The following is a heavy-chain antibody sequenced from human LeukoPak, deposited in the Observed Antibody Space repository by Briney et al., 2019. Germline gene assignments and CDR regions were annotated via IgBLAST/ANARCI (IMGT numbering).Heavy chain of an antibody. D-gene: IGHD2-8*01. CDR1: GYTFTGYY. J-gene: IGHJ4*02. V-gene: IGHV1-2*02. Sequence: GASVKVSCKASGYTFTGYYMHWVRQAPGQGLEWMGWINPNSGGTNYAQKFQGRATMTRDTSISTAYMELSRLRSDDTAVYYCARDHSLLMVYAFFDYWGQGTLVTVSS. CDR2: INPNSGGT. CDR3: ARDHSLLMVYAFFDY.